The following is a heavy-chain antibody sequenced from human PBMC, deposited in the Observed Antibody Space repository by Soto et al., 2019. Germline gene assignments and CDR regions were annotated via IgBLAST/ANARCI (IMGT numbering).Heavy chain of an antibody. J-gene: IGHJ6*02. Sequence: PGESLKISCKGSGYSFTSYWIGWVRQMPGKGLEWMGIIYPGDSDTRYSPSFQGQATISADKSISTAYLQWSSLKASDTAMYYCAGGGIAAAGNHYYYYYGMDVWGQGTTVTVSS. D-gene: IGHD6-13*01. V-gene: IGHV5-51*01. CDR3: AGGGIAAAGNHYYYYYGMDV. CDR1: GYSFTSYW. CDR2: IYPGDSDT.